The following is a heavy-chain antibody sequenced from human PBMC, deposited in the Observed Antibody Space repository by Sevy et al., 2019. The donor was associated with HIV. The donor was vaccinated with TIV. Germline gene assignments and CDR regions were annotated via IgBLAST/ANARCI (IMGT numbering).Heavy chain of an antibody. CDR1: GGSISSSSYY. D-gene: IGHD2-2*01. J-gene: IGHJ1*01. Sequence: SETLSLTCTVSGGSISSSSYYWGWIRQPPGKGLEWIGSSYYSGSTYYNPSLKSRVTISVDTAKNKFSLKLSSVTAADTAVYYCASPGYCISTSCFEYFQHWGQGTLVTVSS. V-gene: IGHV4-39*01. CDR2: SYYSGST. CDR3: ASPGYCISTSCFEYFQH.